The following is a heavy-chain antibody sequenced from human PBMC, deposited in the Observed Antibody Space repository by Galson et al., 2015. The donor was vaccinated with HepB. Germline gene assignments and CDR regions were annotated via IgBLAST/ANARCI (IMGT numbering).Heavy chain of an antibody. CDR2: LRSDGSSK. J-gene: IGHJ6*02. CDR1: GFTFSNYG. CDR3: ARDGGHPGGNYHYALDV. V-gene: IGHV3-30*02. D-gene: IGHD4-23*01. Sequence: SLRLSCAASGFTFSNYGMHWVRQAPGKGLEWVAFLRSDGSSKFYADSVKGRFTISRDNSKYTLSVQMNSLTPEDTALYYCARDGGHPGGNYHYALDVWGQGTTVTVSS.